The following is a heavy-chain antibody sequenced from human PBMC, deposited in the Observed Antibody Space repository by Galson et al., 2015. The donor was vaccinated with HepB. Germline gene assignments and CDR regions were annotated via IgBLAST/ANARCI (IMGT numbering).Heavy chain of an antibody. J-gene: IGHJ2*01. CDR2: ISGSGGST. Sequence: SLRLSCAASGFTFSSYAMSWVRQAPGKGLEWVSAISGSGGSTYYADSVKGRFTISRDNSKNTLYLQMNSLRAEDTAVYYCAKEGNLDYGDYPSYEYFDLWGRGTLVTVSS. CDR3: AKEGNLDYGDYPSYEYFDL. D-gene: IGHD4-17*01. CDR1: GFTFSSYA. V-gene: IGHV3-23*01.